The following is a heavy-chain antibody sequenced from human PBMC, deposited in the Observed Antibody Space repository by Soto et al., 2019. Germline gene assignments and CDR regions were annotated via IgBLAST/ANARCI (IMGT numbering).Heavy chain of an antibody. V-gene: IGHV1-18*01. J-gene: IGHJ4*02. CDR1: GYTFTNYA. D-gene: IGHD6-13*01. CDR3: ARDLAAAGPFDC. Sequence: QVQLVQSGAEVKKPGASVKVSCKASGYTFTNYAFSWVRQAPGQGLEWMGWISAYNGNTNYPQKLQGRVTMTTDTSTSTAYMELRSLISDDPAVYYCARDLAAAGPFDCWGQGTLVTVSS. CDR2: ISAYNGNT.